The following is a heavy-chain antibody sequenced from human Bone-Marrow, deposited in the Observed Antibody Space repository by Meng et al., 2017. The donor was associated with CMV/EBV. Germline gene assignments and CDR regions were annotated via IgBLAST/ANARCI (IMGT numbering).Heavy chain of an antibody. CDR3: ARESVYGKDY. CDR1: GFTFSSYA. D-gene: IGHD5/OR15-5a*01. J-gene: IGHJ4*02. Sequence: GESLKISCAASGFTFSSYAMHWVRQAPGKGLEYVSAISSNGGSTYYADSVKGRFTISRDNSKNTLYLQMGSLRAEDMAVYYCARESVYGKDYWGQGTLVTVSS. V-gene: IGHV3-64*02. CDR2: ISSNGGST.